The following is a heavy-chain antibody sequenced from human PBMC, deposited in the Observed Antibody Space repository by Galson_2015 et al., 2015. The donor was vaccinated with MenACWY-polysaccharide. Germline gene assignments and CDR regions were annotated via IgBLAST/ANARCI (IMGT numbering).Heavy chain of an antibody. CDR1: GFTFSSYW. CDR3: ARGHYGMDV. J-gene: IGHJ6*02. Sequence: SLRLSCAASGFTFSSYWMTWVRQAPGKGLEWVANIKKDRSEKYYVYSVKGRFTISRDNSKNSLYLQMHSLRAEDTAVYSCARGHYGMDVWGQGTTVTVSS. V-gene: IGHV3-7*03. CDR2: IKKDRSEK.